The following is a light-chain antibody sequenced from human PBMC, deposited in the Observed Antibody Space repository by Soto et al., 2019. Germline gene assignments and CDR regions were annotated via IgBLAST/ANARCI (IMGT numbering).Light chain of an antibody. CDR1: QSISSY. J-gene: IGKJ1*01. V-gene: IGKV1-39*01. CDR2: AAS. Sequence: DIQMTQSPSSLSASVGDRVTITCRASQSISSYLNWYQQTPGKDTKLLIYAASSLQSGVPSRVSGSGSGTDVTLTISSLQTEDFATYYCQQSYSTTWTFGQGTKVDI. CDR3: QQSYSTTWT.